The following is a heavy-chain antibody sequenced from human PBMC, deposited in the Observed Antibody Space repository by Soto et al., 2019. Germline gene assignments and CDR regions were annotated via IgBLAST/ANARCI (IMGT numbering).Heavy chain of an antibody. D-gene: IGHD3-3*01. CDR3: ALFWSGSYANY. V-gene: IGHV3-23*01. J-gene: IGHJ4*02. Sequence: EVQLLESGGGLVQPGGSLRLSCAASGFTFSSYAMSWVRQAPGKGLQWVSTISGSAGSTYYADSVKGRFTISRDNSKNTLYLQMNSLRAEDTAVYYCALFWSGSYANYWGQGTLVTVSS. CDR2: ISGSAGST. CDR1: GFTFSSYA.